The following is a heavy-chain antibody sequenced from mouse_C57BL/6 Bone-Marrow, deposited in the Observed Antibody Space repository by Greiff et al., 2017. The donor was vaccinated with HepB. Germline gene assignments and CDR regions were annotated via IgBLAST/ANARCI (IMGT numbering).Heavy chain of an antibody. D-gene: IGHD2-2*01. CDR3: ARDRYGYSFDY. Sequence: DVHLVESGGGLVKPGGSLKLSCAASGFTFSSYAMSWVRQTPEKRLEWVATISDGGSYTYYPDNVKGRFTISRDNAKNNLYLQMSHLKSEDTAMYYCARDRYGYSFDYWGQGTTLTVSS. CDR1: GFTFSSYA. J-gene: IGHJ2*01. CDR2: ISDGGSYT. V-gene: IGHV5-4*01.